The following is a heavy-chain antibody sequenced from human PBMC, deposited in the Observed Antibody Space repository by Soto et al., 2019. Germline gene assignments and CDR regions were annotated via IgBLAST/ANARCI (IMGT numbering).Heavy chain of an antibody. V-gene: IGHV3-15*01. Sequence: VGSLRLSCAASGFSSNEDWMSWVRQSPGKGLEWVGRIKRSIDGATTDYAPPVNGRFTVFRDDSKNTLYLQMHSLKTEDSAMYFCVKENYYAPTRPDQGVFDLWGPGTMVTVSS. CDR2: IKRSIDGATT. CDR3: VKENYYAPTRPDQGVFDL. D-gene: IGHD3-10*01. CDR1: GFSSNEDW. J-gene: IGHJ3*01.